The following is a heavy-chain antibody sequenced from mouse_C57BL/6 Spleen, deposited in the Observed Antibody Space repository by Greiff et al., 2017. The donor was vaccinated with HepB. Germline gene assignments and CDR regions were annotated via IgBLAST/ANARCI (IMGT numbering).Heavy chain of an antibody. CDR3: ARGGPNWGFAY. CDR2: ISYDGSN. CDR1: GYSITSGYY. Sequence: DVKLQESGPGLVKPSQSLSLTCSVTGYSITSGYYWNWIRQFPGNKLEWMGYISYDGSNNYNPSLKNRISITRDTSKNQFFLKLNSVTTEDTATYYCARGGPNWGFAYWGQGTLVTVSA. D-gene: IGHD4-1*01. J-gene: IGHJ3*01. V-gene: IGHV3-6*01.